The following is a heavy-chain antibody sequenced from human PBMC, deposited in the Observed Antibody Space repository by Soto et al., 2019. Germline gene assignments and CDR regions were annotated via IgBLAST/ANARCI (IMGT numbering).Heavy chain of an antibody. CDR1: GYTVTSYA. D-gene: IGHD1-26*01. CDR2: INAGNGNT. J-gene: IGHJ6*02. Sequence: ASVKVSCKAYGYTVTSYAMHSVRQAPGQRLEWMGWINAGNGNTKYSQKFQGRVTITRDTSASTAYMELSSLRSEDTAVYYCARLPVFYSGSSNPYYYYYYGMDVWGQGTTVTVSS. V-gene: IGHV1-3*01. CDR3: ARLPVFYSGSSNPYYYYYYGMDV.